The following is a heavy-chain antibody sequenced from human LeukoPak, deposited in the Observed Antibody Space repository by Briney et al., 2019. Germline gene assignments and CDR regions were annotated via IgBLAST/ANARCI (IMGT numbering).Heavy chain of an antibody. CDR3: ARPLTGLGYGMDV. CDR1: GGSISSSNW. Sequence: SETLSLTCAVSGGSISSSNWWSWVRQPPGKGLEWIGEIYHSGSTNYNPSLKSRVTISVDKSKNQFSLKLSSVTAADTAVYYCARPLTGLGYGMDVWGQGTTVTVSS. V-gene: IGHV4-4*02. CDR2: IYHSGST. D-gene: IGHD1-20*01. J-gene: IGHJ6*02.